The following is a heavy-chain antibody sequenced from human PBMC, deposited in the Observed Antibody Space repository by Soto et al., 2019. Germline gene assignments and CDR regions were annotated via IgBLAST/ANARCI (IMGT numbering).Heavy chain of an antibody. Sequence: GSLRLSCAASEFTFSNYAMSWVRQAPGKGLEWVSSISDNGGTTYYADSVKGRFTISRDNSKNTLYLQMNSLRAEDTAVYYCAKKQSPVDYYYYMDVWGKGTTVTVSS. V-gene: IGHV3-23*01. CDR1: EFTFSNYA. J-gene: IGHJ6*03. CDR2: ISDNGGTT. CDR3: AKKQSPVDYYYYMDV. D-gene: IGHD6-13*01.